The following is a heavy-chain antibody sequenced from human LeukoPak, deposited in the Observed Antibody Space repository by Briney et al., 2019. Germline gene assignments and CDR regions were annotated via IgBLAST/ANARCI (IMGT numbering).Heavy chain of an antibody. J-gene: IGHJ4*02. Sequence: GGSLRLSCAASGFTFSSYSMNWVRQAPGKGLEWVSAISGSGGSTYYADSVKGRFTISRDNSKNTLYLQMNSLRAEDTAVYYCAKDQRFDCSGGSCHYFDYWGQGTLVTVSS. V-gene: IGHV3-23*01. CDR3: AKDQRFDCSGGSCHYFDY. D-gene: IGHD2-15*01. CDR1: GFTFSSYS. CDR2: ISGSGGST.